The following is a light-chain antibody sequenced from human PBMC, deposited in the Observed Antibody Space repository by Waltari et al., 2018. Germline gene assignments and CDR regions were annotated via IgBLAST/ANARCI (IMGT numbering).Light chain of an antibody. J-gene: IGLJ2*01. CDR1: ALPKQD. CDR2: RDT. V-gene: IGLV3-25*03. Sequence: SYELTQPPSVSVSPGQTARITCSGDALPKQDAYWYQQRPGQAPVLVIYRDTERPSGIPERFSGASSGTIVTLTIGGGQAEDEADYYCQSADSSGNYVVFGGGTKLTVL. CDR3: QSADSSGNYVV.